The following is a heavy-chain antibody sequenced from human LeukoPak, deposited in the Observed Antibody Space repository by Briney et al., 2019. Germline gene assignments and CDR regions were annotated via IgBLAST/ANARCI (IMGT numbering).Heavy chain of an antibody. CDR1: GGTFSSYA. CDR3: ARSLDNWFDP. J-gene: IGHJ5*02. CDR2: IIPIFGTA. V-gene: IGHV1-69*13. Sequence: ASVKVSCKASGGTFSSYAISWLRQAPGQGLEWMGGIIPIFGTANYAQKFQGRVTITADESTSTAYMELSSLRSEDTAVYYCARSLDNWFDPWGQGTLVTVSS.